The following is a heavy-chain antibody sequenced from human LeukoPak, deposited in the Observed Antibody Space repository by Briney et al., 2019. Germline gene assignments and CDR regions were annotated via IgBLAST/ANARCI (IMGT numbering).Heavy chain of an antibody. CDR2: ISAYNGNT. CDR3: ARDAFPTMTPYFDY. Sequence: ASVKVSSKASGYTFTLYSIRWVSQAPGQGLEWMGWISAYNGNTNYAQKLQGRVTMTTDTSTSTAYMELRSLRSDDTAVYYCARDAFPTMTPYFDYWGQGTLVTVSS. V-gene: IGHV1-18*01. D-gene: IGHD3-22*01. CDR1: GYTFTLYS. J-gene: IGHJ4*02.